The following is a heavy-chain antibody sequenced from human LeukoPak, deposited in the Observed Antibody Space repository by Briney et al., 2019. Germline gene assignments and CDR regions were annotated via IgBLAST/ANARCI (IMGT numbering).Heavy chain of an antibody. CDR3: ARDMYSSGRVPFDY. D-gene: IGHD6-19*01. V-gene: IGHV1-3*01. CDR2: INAGNGDT. Sequence: ASVKVSCKASGYPFSSYNIHWVRQAPGQRLEWMGWINAGNGDTKYSQEFQGRVTITRDTSASTAYMELRSLRSDDTAVYYCARDMYSSGRVPFDYWGQGTLVTVSS. CDR1: GYPFSSYN. J-gene: IGHJ4*02.